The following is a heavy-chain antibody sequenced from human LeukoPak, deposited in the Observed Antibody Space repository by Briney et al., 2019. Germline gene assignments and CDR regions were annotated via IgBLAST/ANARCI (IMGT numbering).Heavy chain of an antibody. CDR2: IYSGGST. J-gene: IGHJ4*02. CDR1: GFTVSSNY. V-gene: IGHV3-53*01. Sequence: GGSLRLSCAASGFTVSSNYMSWVRQAPGKGLEWVSVIYSGGSTYYADSVRGRFTISRDTSKNMVFLQMNSLRVEDTAVYYCARGIDYWSRGTLVTVSS. CDR3: ARGIDY.